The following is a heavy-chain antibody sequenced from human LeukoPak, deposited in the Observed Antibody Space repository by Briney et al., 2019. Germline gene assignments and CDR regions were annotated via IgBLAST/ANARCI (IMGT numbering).Heavy chain of an antibody. Sequence: GGSLRLXXXXSGFTFSNYWMSWVRQVPGKGLEWVANIKEDGSEKYYVDSVKGRFTISRDNAKNSLFLQMNSLRAEDTAVYYCSIQKADLITMIRGIIAYWGQGTLVTVSS. CDR3: SIQKADLITMIRGIIAY. CDR1: GFTFSNYW. CDR2: IKEDGSEK. J-gene: IGHJ4*02. D-gene: IGHD3-10*01. V-gene: IGHV3-7*01.